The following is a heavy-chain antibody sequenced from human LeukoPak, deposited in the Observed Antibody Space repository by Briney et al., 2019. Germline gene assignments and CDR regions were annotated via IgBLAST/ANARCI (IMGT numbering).Heavy chain of an antibody. CDR2: INHSGST. D-gene: IGHD3-22*01. CDR3: ARQITMIVDTSRDAFDI. J-gene: IGHJ3*02. V-gene: IGHV4-34*01. Sequence: SETLSLTCAVYGGSFSGYYWSWIRQPPGKGLEWMGEINHSGSTNYNPSLKSRVTISVDTSKNQFSLKLSSVTAADTAVYYCARQITMIVDTSRDAFDIWGQGTMVTVSS. CDR1: GGSFSGYY.